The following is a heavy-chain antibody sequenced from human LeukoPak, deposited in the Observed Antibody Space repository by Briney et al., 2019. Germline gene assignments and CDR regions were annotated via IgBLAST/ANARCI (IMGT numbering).Heavy chain of an antibody. CDR2: IYTSGST. CDR1: GDSISSGSYY. D-gene: IGHD1-26*01. J-gene: IGHJ4*02. Sequence: SQTLSLTCTVSGDSISSGSYYWSWIRQPAGKGLEWIGRIYTSGSTNYNPSLKSRVTISVDTSKNQFSLKLSSVTAADTAVYYCARKDSRGAFDYWGQGTLVTVSS. V-gene: IGHV4-61*02. CDR3: ARKDSRGAFDY.